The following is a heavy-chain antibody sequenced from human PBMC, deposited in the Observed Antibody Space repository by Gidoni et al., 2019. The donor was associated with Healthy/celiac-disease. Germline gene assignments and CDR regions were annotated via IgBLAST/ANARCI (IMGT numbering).Heavy chain of an antibody. CDR3: AREGGHYGDSRYFDY. CDR2: IYHSGST. V-gene: IGHV4-4*02. Sequence: QVQLQESGPGLVKPSGTLSLTCAVSAGSISSSNWWSWVRQPPGKGLEWIGEIYHSGSTNYNPSLKSRVTISVDKSKNQFSLKLSSVTAADTAVYYCAREGGHYGDSRYFDYWGQGTLVTVSS. J-gene: IGHJ4*02. D-gene: IGHD4-17*01. CDR1: AGSISSSNW.